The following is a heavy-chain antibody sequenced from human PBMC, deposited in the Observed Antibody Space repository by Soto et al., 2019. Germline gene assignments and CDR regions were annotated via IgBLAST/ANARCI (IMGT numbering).Heavy chain of an antibody. D-gene: IGHD6-13*01. CDR3: ALGHKPSRQLAADFDY. Sequence: VSGPTLVNPTQTLTLTCTFSGFPLSTSGVGVGWIRQPPGKALEWLALIYWDDDKRYSPSLKSRLTITKDTSKTQVVLTMTNMDPVDTATYYCALGHKPSRQLAADFDYWGQGTLVTVSS. J-gene: IGHJ4*02. CDR1: GFPLSTSGVG. V-gene: IGHV2-5*02. CDR2: IYWDDDK.